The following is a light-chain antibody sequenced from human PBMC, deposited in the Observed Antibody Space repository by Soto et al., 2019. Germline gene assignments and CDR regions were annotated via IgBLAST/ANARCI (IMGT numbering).Light chain of an antibody. V-gene: IGLV2-23*03. CDR3: CSYAGSSTFAWV. J-gene: IGLJ3*02. CDR2: EGS. Sequence: QSALTQPASVSGSPGQSITISCTGTSSDVGSYNLVSWYQQHPGKAPKLMIYEGSKRPSGVSNRFSGSKSGNTAALPISGLQAEDEADYYWCSYAGSSTFAWVFGGGTKLTVL. CDR1: SSDVGSYNL.